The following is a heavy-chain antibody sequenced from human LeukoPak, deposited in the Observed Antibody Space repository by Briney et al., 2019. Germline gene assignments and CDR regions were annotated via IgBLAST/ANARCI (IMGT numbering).Heavy chain of an antibody. J-gene: IGHJ4*02. CDR1: GYTFTGYY. CDR2: INPNSGGT. Sequence: ASVKVSCKASGYTFTGYYMHWVRQAPGQGLEWMGRINPNSGGTNYAQKFQGRVTMTRDTSISTAYMELSRLRSDDTAVSYCARDRTRQLVRWGSSLDYWGQGTLVTVSS. D-gene: IGHD6-13*01. V-gene: IGHV1-2*06. CDR3: ARDRTRQLVRWGSSLDY.